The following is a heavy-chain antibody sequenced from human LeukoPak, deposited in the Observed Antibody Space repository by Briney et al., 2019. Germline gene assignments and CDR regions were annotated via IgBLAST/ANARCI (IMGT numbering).Heavy chain of an antibody. CDR2: IYYSGST. D-gene: IGHD3-3*01. Sequence: SETLSLTCTVSGGSISSYYWSWIRQPPGKGLEWIGYIYYSGSTNYNPSLKSRVTISVDTSKNQFSLKLSSVTAADTAVYYCARQAGYYDFWSGDYYYYMDVWGKGTTVTVSS. CDR3: ARQAGYYDFWSGDYYYYMDV. CDR1: GGSISSYY. V-gene: IGHV4-59*01. J-gene: IGHJ6*03.